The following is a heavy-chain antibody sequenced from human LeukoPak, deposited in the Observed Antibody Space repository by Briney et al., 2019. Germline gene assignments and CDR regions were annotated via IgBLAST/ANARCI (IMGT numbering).Heavy chain of an antibody. J-gene: IGHJ4*02. CDR3: ARGPGGYGFLFDY. CDR1: GGSISSSKW. V-gene: IGHV4-4*02. Sequence: SGTLSLTCAVSGGSISSSKWWSWVRQPPGKGLEWIGEIYQSGSTNYNPSLKSRVTISVDTSKNQFSLKLSSVTAADTAVYYCARGPGGYGFLFDYWGQGTLVTVSS. CDR2: IYQSGST. D-gene: IGHD5-12*01.